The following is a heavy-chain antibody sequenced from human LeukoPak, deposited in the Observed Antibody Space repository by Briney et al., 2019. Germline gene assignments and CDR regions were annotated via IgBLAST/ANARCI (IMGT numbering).Heavy chain of an antibody. CDR2: IYYRGST. CDR3: ARDYTKSFDP. CDR1: GGSISSYY. Sequence: PSETLSLTCTVSGGSISSYYWSWIRQPPGKGLEWSGYIYYRGSTNYNPALKSRVTISVDTSKNQSSLKLSSVTAADTAGYYCARDYTKSFDPWGQGTLVTVSS. V-gene: IGHV4-59*01. J-gene: IGHJ5*02. D-gene: IGHD4-11*01.